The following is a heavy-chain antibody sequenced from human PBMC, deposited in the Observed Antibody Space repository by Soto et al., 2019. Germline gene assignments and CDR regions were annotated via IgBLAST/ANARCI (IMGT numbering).Heavy chain of an antibody. J-gene: IGHJ4*02. CDR1: GYTFTHYY. Sequence: QVQLVQSGAEVTKPGASVKLSCRTSGYTFTHYYIHWVRQAPGQGLEWLGIINPASGSTNYAQDFQGRVTLTMDTSTTTVYMDLSGLRAEDTAMFSCARDLAAGEHWGQGTLVTVSS. CDR2: INPASGST. CDR3: ARDLAAGEH. D-gene: IGHD6-13*01. V-gene: IGHV1-46*01.